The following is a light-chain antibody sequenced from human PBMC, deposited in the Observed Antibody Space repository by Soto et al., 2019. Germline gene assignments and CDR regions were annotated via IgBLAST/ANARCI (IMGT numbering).Light chain of an antibody. CDR3: QQCAYSPRS. CDR2: DAS. CDR1: QSIAKNY. Sequence: EIVLTQSPDTLSLSPGERATISCRASQSIAKNYLAWYQQKPGQAPRLLIYDASSRATGIPRSFTGSGSGTDFALTISKLEPEDFAVYYCQQCAYSPRSFGKGTKVEVK. V-gene: IGKV3-20*01. J-gene: IGKJ1*01.